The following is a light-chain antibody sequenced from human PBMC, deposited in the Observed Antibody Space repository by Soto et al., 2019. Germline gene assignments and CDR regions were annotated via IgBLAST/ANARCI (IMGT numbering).Light chain of an antibody. J-gene: IGKJ1*01. Sequence: SPSSLSAYVGDRVTITCRASQSIRSSLNWYQQKPGKAPNLLIYTTSNLESGVPSRFSGSGAGTDFTLTISRLQPEDFATYFCQQGYSRPRTFGQGTKVDIK. CDR1: QSIRSS. V-gene: IGKV1-39*01. CDR3: QQGYSRPRT. CDR2: TTS.